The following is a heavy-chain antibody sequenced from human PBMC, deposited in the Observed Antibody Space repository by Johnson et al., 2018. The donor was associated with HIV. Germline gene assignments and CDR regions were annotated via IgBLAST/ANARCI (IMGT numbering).Heavy chain of an antibody. V-gene: IGHV3-74*01. CDR3: AKDIASGYTNGGTLDI. CDR2: LNSDGSSV. J-gene: IGHJ3*02. Sequence: MQLVESGGGVVRPGGSLRLSCAASGFTFDDYGMSWVRQAPGKGLMWVSRLNSDGSSVSYADSVKGRFTISRDNSKNTLYLQMNSLRAEDTAVYYCAKDIASGYTNGGTLDIWGQGTMVTVSS. D-gene: IGHD6-19*01. CDR1: GFTFDDYG.